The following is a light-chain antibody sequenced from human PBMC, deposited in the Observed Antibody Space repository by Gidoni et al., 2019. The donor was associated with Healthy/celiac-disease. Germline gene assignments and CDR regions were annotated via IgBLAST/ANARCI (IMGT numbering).Light chain of an antibody. CDR3: QQYNNWPPRT. CDR2: GAS. J-gene: IGKJ1*01. V-gene: IGKV3-15*01. Sequence: EIVMTQSPATLSVSPGARATLSCRANQSVSSHLAWYQQKPGQAPRLLIYGASNRATGIPARFSGSGSGTEFTLTISSLQSEDVAVYYCQQYNNWPPRTFGQGTKVEIK. CDR1: QSVSSH.